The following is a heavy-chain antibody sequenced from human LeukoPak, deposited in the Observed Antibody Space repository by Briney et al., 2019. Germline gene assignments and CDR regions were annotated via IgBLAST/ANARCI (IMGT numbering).Heavy chain of an antibody. J-gene: IGHJ4*02. CDR1: GYSFTGYY. CDR3: ATDSSGIYYFDY. CDR2: INPHSGGT. Sequence: ASVKVSCKASGYSFTGYYMHWVRQAPGQGLEWMGWINPHSGGTNYAQKFQGRLTMTRDTSISTAYMELSRLRSEDTAVYYCATDSSGIYYFDYWGQGTLVTVSS. D-gene: IGHD3-22*01. V-gene: IGHV1-2*02.